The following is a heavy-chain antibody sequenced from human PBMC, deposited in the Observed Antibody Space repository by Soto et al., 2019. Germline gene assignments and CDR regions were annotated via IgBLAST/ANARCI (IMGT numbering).Heavy chain of an antibody. CDR1: GGSISSSSYY. CDR2: IYYSGST. V-gene: IGHV4-39*02. J-gene: IGHJ4*02. Sequence: SETLSLTCTVSGGSISSSSYYWGWLSQPPGKGLEWIGSIYYSGSTYYNPSLKSRVTISVDTSKNQFSLKLSSVTAADTAVYYCARDYGDYVGGFLYWGQGTLVTVSS. D-gene: IGHD4-17*01. CDR3: ARDYGDYVGGFLY.